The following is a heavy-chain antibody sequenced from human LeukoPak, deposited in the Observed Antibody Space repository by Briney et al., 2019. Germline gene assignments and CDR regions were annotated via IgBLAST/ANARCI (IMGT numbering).Heavy chain of an antibody. J-gene: IGHJ6*02. V-gene: IGHV3-11*04. Sequence: PGGSLRLSCAASGFTFSDYYMSWIRQAPGKGLERISYISSSGSTIYYADSVKGRFTISRDNAKNSLYLQMNSLRAEDTAVYYCARDEGGSYNSYYYYYGMDVWGQGTTVTVSS. D-gene: IGHD1-26*01. CDR3: ARDEGGSYNSYYYYYGMDV. CDR2: ISSSGSTI. CDR1: GFTFSDYY.